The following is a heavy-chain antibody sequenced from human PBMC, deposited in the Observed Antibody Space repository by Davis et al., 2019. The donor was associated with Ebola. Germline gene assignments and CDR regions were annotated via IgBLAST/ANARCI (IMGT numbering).Heavy chain of an antibody. CDR3: AGAKKLYAGYYFDF. CDR2: IYYSGNT. CDR1: GDSISSGDYY. J-gene: IGHJ4*02. Sequence: LRLSCSVSGDSISSGDYYWSWIRQHPGKGLEWIGYIYYSGNTHYNPSLKSRLTMSGDTSQNQFSLKLSSMTAADTAVYYCAGAKKLYAGYYFDFWGQGTLVTVSS. V-gene: IGHV4-31*03. D-gene: IGHD2-2*01.